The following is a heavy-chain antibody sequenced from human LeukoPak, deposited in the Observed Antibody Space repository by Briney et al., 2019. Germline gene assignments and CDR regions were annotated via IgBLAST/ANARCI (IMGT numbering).Heavy chain of an antibody. V-gene: IGHV3-7*03. Sequence: PGGSLRLSCVDSGFTLSSHWLRCFGEPPGKVRECLANLNQGEGEKYYVDSVKGRFTISRDNAKKSLFLQMNSLRAEDTAVYYCARGRFIAGTTAYYFDYWGQGTLVTVSS. CDR1: GFTLSSHW. J-gene: IGHJ4*02. D-gene: IGHD1-26*01. CDR3: ARGRFIAGTTAYYFDY. CDR2: LNQGEGEK.